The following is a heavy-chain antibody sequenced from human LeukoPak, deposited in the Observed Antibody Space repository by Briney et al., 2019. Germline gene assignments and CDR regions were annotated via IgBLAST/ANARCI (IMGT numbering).Heavy chain of an antibody. CDR3: ARSLNYDILTGYPRGGLFDP. V-gene: IGHV4-34*01. CDR1: GGSFSGYY. CDR2: INHSGST. Sequence: SETLSLTCAVYGGSFSGYYWSWIRQPPGKGLEWIGEINHSGSTNYNPSLKSRVTISVDTSKNQFSLKLSSVTAADTAVYYCARSLNYDILTGYPRGGLFDPWGQGTLVTVSS. J-gene: IGHJ5*02. D-gene: IGHD3-9*01.